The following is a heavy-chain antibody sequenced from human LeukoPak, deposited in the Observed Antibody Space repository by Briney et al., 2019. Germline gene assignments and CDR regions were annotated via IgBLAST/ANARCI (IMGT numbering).Heavy chain of an antibody. CDR2: IYHSGST. V-gene: IGHV4-34*01. CDR1: GGSFSGYY. Sequence: PSETLSLTCAVYGGSFSGYYWSWVRQPPGKGLEWIGEIYHSGSTNYNPSLKSRVTISVDKSKNQFSLKLSSVTAADTAVYYCARIPPPPAVAVDYWGQGTLVTVSS. CDR3: ARIPPPPAVAVDY. D-gene: IGHD6-19*01. J-gene: IGHJ4*02.